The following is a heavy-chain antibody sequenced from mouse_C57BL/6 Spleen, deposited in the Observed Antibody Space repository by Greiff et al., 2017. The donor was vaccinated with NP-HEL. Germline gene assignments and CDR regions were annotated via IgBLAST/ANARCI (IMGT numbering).Heavy chain of an antibody. J-gene: IGHJ2*01. CDR1: GFTFSDYG. Sequence: EVQVVESGGGLVKPGWSLKLSCAASGFTFSDYGMHWVRQAPEKGLEWVAYISSGSSTIYYADTVKGRFTISRDNAKNTLFLQMTSLRSEDTAMYYCARHGTTVVAPTYWGQGTTLTVSS. D-gene: IGHD1-1*01. CDR2: ISSGSSTI. CDR3: ARHGTTVVAPTY. V-gene: IGHV5-17*01.